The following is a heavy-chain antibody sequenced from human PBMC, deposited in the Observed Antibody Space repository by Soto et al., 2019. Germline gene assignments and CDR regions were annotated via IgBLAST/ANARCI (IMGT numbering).Heavy chain of an antibody. V-gene: IGHV4-34*02. CDR1: GGSFSDYY. J-gene: IGHJ6*02. D-gene: IGHD1-1*01. CDR2: VNYLGNT. CDR3: ARSRNLDV. Sequence: QVQLQQWGAGLLKPSETLSLTCAVYGGSFSDYYWNWIRQPPGKGLELIGEVNYLGNTNYSPSLLGRVTISIDTSKNQLSLELTSVTAADTAVYYCARSRNLDVWGQGTTVTVSS.